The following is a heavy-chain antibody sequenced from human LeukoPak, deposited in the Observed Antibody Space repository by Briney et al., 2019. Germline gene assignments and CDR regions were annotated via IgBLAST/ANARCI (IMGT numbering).Heavy chain of an antibody. Sequence: GGSLRLSCAASGFTFSSFTMSWVRQAPGKGLEWVSAISGSGSGTYYADSVKGRFTLSRDNSKNTLFLQMNSLRAEDTAVYYCAKGITSCLIWGQGAMVAVSS. CDR2: ISGSGSGT. CDR1: GFTFSSFT. D-gene: IGHD2-2*01. V-gene: IGHV3-23*01. J-gene: IGHJ3*02. CDR3: AKGITSCLI.